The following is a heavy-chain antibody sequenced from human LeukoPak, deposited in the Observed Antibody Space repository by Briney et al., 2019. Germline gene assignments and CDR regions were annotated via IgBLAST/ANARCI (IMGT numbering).Heavy chain of an antibody. Sequence: SETLSLTCTVSGYSISSGYYWGWIRQPPGKGLEWIGSIYHSGSTYYNPSLKSRVTISVDTSKNQFSLKLSSVTAADTAVYYCARDRRELGRYMDVWGKGTTVTVSS. CDR2: IYHSGST. V-gene: IGHV4-38-2*02. D-gene: IGHD1-26*01. J-gene: IGHJ6*03. CDR1: GYSISSGYY. CDR3: ARDRRELGRYMDV.